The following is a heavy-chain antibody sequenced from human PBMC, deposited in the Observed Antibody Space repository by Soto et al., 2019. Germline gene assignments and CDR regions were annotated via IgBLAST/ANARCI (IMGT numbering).Heavy chain of an antibody. CDR2: IYTSGST. V-gene: IGHV4-4*07. CDR3: ARAAAGTPVINWFDP. D-gene: IGHD6-13*01. Sequence: PAETLSLTCTVSGGSISSYYWSWIRKPAGKGLEWIGRIYTSGSTNYNPSLKSRVTMSVDTSKNQFSLKLSSVTAADTAVYYCARAAAGTPVINWFDPWGQGTLVTVSA. CDR1: GGSISSYY. J-gene: IGHJ5*02.